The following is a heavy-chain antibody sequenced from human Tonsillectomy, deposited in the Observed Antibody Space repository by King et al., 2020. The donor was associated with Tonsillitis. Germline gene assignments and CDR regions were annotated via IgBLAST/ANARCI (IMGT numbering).Heavy chain of an antibody. CDR3: ARDRSPPGIPGTTFFDY. V-gene: IGHV4-59*01. CDR1: GGSISSYY. CDR2: IYYSGST. J-gene: IGHJ4*02. D-gene: IGHD1-7*01. Sequence: VQLQESGPGLVKPSETLSLTCTVSGGSISSYYWSWIRQPPGKGLEWIGYIYYSGSTNYNPSLKSRVTISVDTSKNQFSLKLSSVTAADTAVYYCARDRSPPGIPGTTFFDYWGQGTLVTVSS.